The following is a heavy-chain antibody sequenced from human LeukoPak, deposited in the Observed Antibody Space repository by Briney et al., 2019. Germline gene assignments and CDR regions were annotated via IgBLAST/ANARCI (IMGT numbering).Heavy chain of an antibody. J-gene: IGHJ4*02. CDR3: ARGLQY. V-gene: IGHV4-61*01. CDR1: GGSFSSGSYY. CDR2: IYYSGST. Sequence: PSETLSLTCTVSGGSFSSGSYYWSWLRQPPGKGLEWIGYIYYSGSTNYNPSLKSRVTISVDTSKNQFSLKLSSVTAADTAVYYCARGLQYWGQGTLVTVSS.